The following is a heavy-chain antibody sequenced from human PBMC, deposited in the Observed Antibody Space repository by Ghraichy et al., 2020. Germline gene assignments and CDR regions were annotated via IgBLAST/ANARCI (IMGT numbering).Heavy chain of an antibody. CDR3: ARIRIAVAGIDY. CDR2: IYYSGST. J-gene: IGHJ4*02. V-gene: IGHV4-39*01. Sequence: SHTLSLTCTVSGGSISSSSYYWGWIRQPPGKGLEWIGSIYYSGSTYYNPSLKSRVTISVDTSKNQFSLKLSSVTAADTAVYYCARIRIAVAGIDYWGQGTLVTVSS. D-gene: IGHD6-19*01. CDR1: GGSISSSSYY.